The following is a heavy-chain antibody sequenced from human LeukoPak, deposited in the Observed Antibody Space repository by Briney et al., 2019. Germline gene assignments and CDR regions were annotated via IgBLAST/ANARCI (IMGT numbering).Heavy chain of an antibody. CDR2: IYHSGST. CDR3: ATTPGAIFGVVIGYFDY. V-gene: IGHV4-30-2*01. J-gene: IGHJ4*02. Sequence: SETLSLTCAVSGGSISSGGYSWSWIRQPPGKGLEWIGYIYHSGSTYYNPSLKSRVTISVDRSKNQFSLKLSSVTAADTAVYYCATTPGAIFGVVIGYFDYWGQGTLVTVSS. CDR1: GGSISSGGYS. D-gene: IGHD3-3*01.